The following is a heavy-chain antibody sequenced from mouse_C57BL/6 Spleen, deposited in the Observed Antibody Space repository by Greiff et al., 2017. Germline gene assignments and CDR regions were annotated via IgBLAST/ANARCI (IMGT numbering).Heavy chain of an antibody. CDR3: TRSYSSGYYFDY. CDR2: IDPETGGT. V-gene: IGHV1-15*01. D-gene: IGHD3-2*02. J-gene: IGHJ2*01. CDR1: GYTFTDYE. Sequence: VQVVESGAELVRPGASVTLSCKASGYTFTDYEMHWVKQTPVHGLEWIGAIDPETGGTAYNQKFKGKAILTADKSSSTAYMELRSLTSEDSAVYYCTRSYSSGYYFDYWGQGTTLTVSS.